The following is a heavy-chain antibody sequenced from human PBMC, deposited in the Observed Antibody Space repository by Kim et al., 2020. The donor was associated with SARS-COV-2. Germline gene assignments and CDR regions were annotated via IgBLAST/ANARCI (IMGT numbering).Heavy chain of an antibody. V-gene: IGHV3-23*01. Sequence: GGSLRLSCAASGFTFSSYAMSWVRQAPGKGLEWVSAISGSGGSTYYADSVKGRFTISRDNSKNTLYLQMNSLRAEDTAVYYCAKDRETDRRDSSSLYRLRTAYYYYGMDVWGQGTTVTVSS. CDR1: GFTFSSYA. J-gene: IGHJ6*02. CDR2: ISGSGGST. D-gene: IGHD6-13*01. CDR3: AKDRETDRRDSSSLYRLRTAYYYYGMDV.